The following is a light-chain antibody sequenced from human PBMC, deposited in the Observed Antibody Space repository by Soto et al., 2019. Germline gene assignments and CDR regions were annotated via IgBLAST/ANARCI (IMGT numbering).Light chain of an antibody. J-gene: IGKJ5*01. CDR3: QQANSPIT. V-gene: IGKV1-12*01. Sequence: DIQMTQSPSAVSASVGDRFNITFRASQDISNYLGWYQQKPGKAPKLLIYASYYLQSGVSSRFSGSGSGAHFTLTISSLQPEDSGTYYCQQANSPITFGQGTLLEI. CDR2: ASY. CDR1: QDISNY.